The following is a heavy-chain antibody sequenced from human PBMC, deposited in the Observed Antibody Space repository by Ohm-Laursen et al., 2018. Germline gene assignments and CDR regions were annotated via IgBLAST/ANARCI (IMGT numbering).Heavy chain of an antibody. V-gene: IGHV1-2*02. Sequence: SAKASCKASAYTFTGYLMHWVRQAPGKGLEWMGWNNPNSGGTKYSQKFQGRVTLTRDTSINTAYMELSGLRSDDTAVYYCAREGVIATNINQGNDAFDIWGQGTMVTVSS. CDR1: AYTFTGYL. D-gene: IGHD2-21*01. J-gene: IGHJ3*02. CDR2: NNPNSGGT. CDR3: AREGVIATNINQGNDAFDI.